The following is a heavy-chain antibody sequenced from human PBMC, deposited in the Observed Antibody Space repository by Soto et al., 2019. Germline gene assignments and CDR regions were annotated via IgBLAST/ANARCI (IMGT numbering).Heavy chain of an antibody. V-gene: IGHV3-23*01. J-gene: IGHJ4*02. CDR2: ISGPGIST. CDR3: AKQASIGWLYCFDY. CDR1: GFTFRTYA. Sequence: GGSLRLSCAASGFTFRTYAMAWVRQAPGKGLEWVSGISGPGISTSYADSVKGRLTISRDNSKNTLFLQMDSLRAEDTAIYYCAKQASIGWLYCFDYWGRGTLVTVS. D-gene: IGHD6-19*01.